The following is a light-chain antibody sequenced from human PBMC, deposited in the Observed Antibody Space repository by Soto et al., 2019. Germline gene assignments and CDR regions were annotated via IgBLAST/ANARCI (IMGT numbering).Light chain of an antibody. Sequence: QPVLAQPPSASGSPGQSVTISCTGTSSDIGGYNYISWYQQHPGKAPKLMIYEVTKRPSGVPDRFSASKSGNTASLTVSGLQAEDEAAYYCASYAVSNVIFGGGTKLTVL. J-gene: IGLJ2*01. CDR2: EVT. CDR3: ASYAVSNVI. V-gene: IGLV2-8*01. CDR1: SSDIGGYNY.